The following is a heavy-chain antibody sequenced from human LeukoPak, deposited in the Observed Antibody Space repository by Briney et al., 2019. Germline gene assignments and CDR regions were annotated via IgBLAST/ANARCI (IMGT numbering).Heavy chain of an antibody. Sequence: SETLSLTCAVYGGSFSGYYWSWIRQPPGKGLEWIGEINHSGSTNYNPSLKSRVTISVDTSKNQFSLKLSSVTAADTAVYYCVRTFYDYVWGSYRPSFDYWGQGTLVTVPS. J-gene: IGHJ4*02. V-gene: IGHV4-34*01. CDR2: INHSGST. CDR1: GGSFSGYY. D-gene: IGHD3-16*02. CDR3: VRTFYDYVWGSYRPSFDY.